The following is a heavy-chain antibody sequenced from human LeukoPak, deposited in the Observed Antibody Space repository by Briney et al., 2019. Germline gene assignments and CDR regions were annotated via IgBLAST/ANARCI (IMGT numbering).Heavy chain of an antibody. CDR1: GYTFTGYY. Sequence: ASVKVSCKASGYTFTGYYMHWVRQAPGQGLEWVGWINPKNGGSNYAQKFQGRVTMTRDRSISTAYMELRRLTSDDTAVYYCARASFWESPINWFAPWGQGTLVTVSS. D-gene: IGHD3-16*01. CDR3: ARASFWESPINWFAP. J-gene: IGHJ5*02. V-gene: IGHV1-2*02. CDR2: INPKNGGS.